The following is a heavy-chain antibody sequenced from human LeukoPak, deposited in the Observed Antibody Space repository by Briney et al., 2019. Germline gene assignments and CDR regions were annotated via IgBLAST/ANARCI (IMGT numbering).Heavy chain of an antibody. V-gene: IGHV4-4*07. CDR1: GGSISSYY. D-gene: IGHD3-10*01. CDR3: AREALWLGDPALDY. CDR2: IYSSGST. Sequence: SETLSLTCTVSGGSISSYYWSWIRQPAGKGLEWIGRIYSSGSTNYNPSLKSRVTMSVDTSKNQFSLKLSSVTAADTAVYYCAREALWLGDPALDYWGQGTLVTVSS. J-gene: IGHJ4*02.